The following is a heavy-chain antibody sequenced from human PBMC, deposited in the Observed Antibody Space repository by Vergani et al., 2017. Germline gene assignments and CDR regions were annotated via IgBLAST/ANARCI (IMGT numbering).Heavy chain of an antibody. V-gene: IGHV3-7*01. CDR3: ARGYCTNSICRGKVDS. D-gene: IGHD2-8*01. Sequence: EVEVVESGGGLVQPGGSLRLSCAASGLRFSNYWMHWLRQAPGKGLEWVAAIKGDGSAKQYVESVKGRFTISRDNAKSSLYLQMNSLRVADTAVYYGARGYCTNSICRGKVDSWGQGTLVTVSS. J-gene: IGHJ4*02. CDR1: GLRFSNYW. CDR2: IKGDGSAK.